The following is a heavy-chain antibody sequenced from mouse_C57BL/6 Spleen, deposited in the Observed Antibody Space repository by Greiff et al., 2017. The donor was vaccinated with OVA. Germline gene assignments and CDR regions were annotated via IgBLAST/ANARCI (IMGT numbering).Heavy chain of an antibody. CDR1: GYAFSSSW. CDR2: IYPGDGDT. D-gene: IGHD1-1*01. J-gene: IGHJ3*01. Sequence: QVHVKQSGPELVKPGASVKISCKASGYAFSSSWMNWVKQRPGKGLEWIGRIYPGDGDTNYNGKFKGKATLTADKSSSTAYMQLSSLTSEDSAVYFCAREDYYGSSYVSAYWGQGTLVTVSA. CDR3: AREDYYGSSYVSAY. V-gene: IGHV1-82*01.